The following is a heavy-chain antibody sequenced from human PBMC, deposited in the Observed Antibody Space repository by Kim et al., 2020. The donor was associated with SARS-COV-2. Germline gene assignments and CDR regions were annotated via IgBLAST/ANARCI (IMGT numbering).Heavy chain of an antibody. D-gene: IGHD2-2*01. CDR2: ISWNFGII. J-gene: IGHJ6*02. V-gene: IGHV3-9*01. CDR1: GFTFGDYA. CDR3: AKDAEMAASIFYGMDV. Sequence: GGSLRLSCAASGFTFGDYAIHWVRQAPGKGLEWVSGISWNFGIIGYADSVKGRFTISRDNAKNSLYLQMNSLRAEDTALYYCAKDAEMAASIFYGMDVWGQGTTVTVS.